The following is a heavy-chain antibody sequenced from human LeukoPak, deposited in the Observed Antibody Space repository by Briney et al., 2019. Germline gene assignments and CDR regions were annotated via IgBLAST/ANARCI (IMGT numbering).Heavy chain of an antibody. J-gene: IGHJ4*02. D-gene: IGHD3-22*01. CDR1: GFTVSSNY. CDR3: ARGYYYDSSGYYVPFGY. V-gene: IGHV3-66*01. Sequence: GGSLRLSCAASGFTVSSNYMSWVRQAPGKGLEWVSVMYSGGSTYYADSVKGRFTISRDNSKNTLYLQMNSLRAEDTAVYYCARGYYYDSSGYYVPFGYWGQGTLVTVSS. CDR2: MYSGGST.